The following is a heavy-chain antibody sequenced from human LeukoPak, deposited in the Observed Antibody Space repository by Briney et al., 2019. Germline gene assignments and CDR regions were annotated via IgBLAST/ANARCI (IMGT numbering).Heavy chain of an antibody. CDR3: ARDYAFDI. Sequence: SETLSLTCTVSGDPISRYYWSWIRQPPGKGLEWIGCIYYSGNTNYNPSLKSRVTISIDTSKNQFSLKLSSVTAADTAVYYCARDYAFDIWGQGTMVTVSS. J-gene: IGHJ3*02. V-gene: IGHV4-59*01. CDR1: GDPISRYY. CDR2: IYYSGNT.